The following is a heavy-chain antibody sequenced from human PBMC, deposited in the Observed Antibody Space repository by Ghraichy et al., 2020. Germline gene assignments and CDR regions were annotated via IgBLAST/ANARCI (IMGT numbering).Heavy chain of an antibody. Sequence: SETLSLTCAVYGGSFNTNYWCWIRQPPGKGLEWIGEINHTGSTSYNPSLKNRVTISVDTSKNQISLKMNAVTAADTAVYYCPRPPGGNKDWWGQGTLVTVSS. CDR3: PRPPGGNKDW. CDR1: GGSFNTNY. CDR2: INHTGST. J-gene: IGHJ4*02. D-gene: IGHD3/OR15-3a*01. V-gene: IGHV4-34*01.